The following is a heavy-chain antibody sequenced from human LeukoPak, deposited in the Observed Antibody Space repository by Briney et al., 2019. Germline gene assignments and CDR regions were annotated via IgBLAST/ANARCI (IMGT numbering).Heavy chain of an antibody. CDR1: GYTFTGYY. CDR2: INPNSGGT. V-gene: IGHV1-2*02. D-gene: IGHD3-10*01. Sequence: ASVKVSCKASGYTFTGYYMHWVRQAPGQGLEWMGWINPNSGGTNYAQKFQGRVTMTRDTSISTAYMELSRLRSDDTAVYYCARPSAWFGKFTNFDYWGQGTLVTVSS. J-gene: IGHJ4*02. CDR3: ARPSAWFGKFTNFDY.